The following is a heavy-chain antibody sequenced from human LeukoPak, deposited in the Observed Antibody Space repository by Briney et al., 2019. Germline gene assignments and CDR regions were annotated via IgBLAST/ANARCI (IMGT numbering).Heavy chain of an antibody. J-gene: IGHJ4*02. CDR1: GFTFSSYG. D-gene: IGHD3-22*01. Sequence: GGSLRLSCAASGFTFSSYGMHWVRQAPGKGLEWVAVISYDGSNKYYADSVKGRFTISRDNSKNTLYLQMNSLRAEDTAVYYCAKDFYDSSGYYYDYWGQGTLVTVSS. V-gene: IGHV3-30*18. CDR2: ISYDGSNK. CDR3: AKDFYDSSGYYYDY.